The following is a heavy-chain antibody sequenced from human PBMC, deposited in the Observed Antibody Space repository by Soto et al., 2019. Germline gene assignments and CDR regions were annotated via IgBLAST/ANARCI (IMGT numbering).Heavy chain of an antibody. CDR3: ARRWGYDAFDF. V-gene: IGHV3-33*01. CDR2: IWYDGSNK. J-gene: IGHJ3*01. D-gene: IGHD3-16*01. CDR1: GFTFSTYG. Sequence: QVQLVESGGGVVQPGRSLRLPCAVSGFTFSTYGMHWVRQAPGKGLEWVAVIWYDGSNKYYADSVKGRFTISRDNSKNTLYLQMNSLRAEDTAVYYCARRWGYDAFDFWGQGTMVTVSS.